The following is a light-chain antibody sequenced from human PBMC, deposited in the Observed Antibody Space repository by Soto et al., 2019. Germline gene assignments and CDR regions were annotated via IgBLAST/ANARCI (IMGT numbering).Light chain of an antibody. CDR1: QSISKW. Sequence: DNRMNHSPSTLSASVREGVVITCRASQSISKWLAWYQQKPGRAPNFLIYDASTLESGVPSRFSGSGSGTEFTLTISSLQPDDFATYYCQQDYRYPITFGQGTRLEIK. CDR3: QQDYRYPIT. J-gene: IGKJ5*01. CDR2: DAS. V-gene: IGKV1-5*01.